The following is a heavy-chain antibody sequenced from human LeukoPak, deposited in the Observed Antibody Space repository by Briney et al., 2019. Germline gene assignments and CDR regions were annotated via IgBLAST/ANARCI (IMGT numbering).Heavy chain of an antibody. CDR2: ISTSGGRT. D-gene: IGHD1-26*01. V-gene: IGHV3-23*01. Sequence: GGSLRLSCAASGFTFSNYTMNWVRQAPGKGLEWVSVISTSGGRTYYADSVKGRFTISRDNSKNTLFLQMNSLRAEDTAVYYCAKRVGATTRAVDFWGQRTLVTVSS. J-gene: IGHJ4*02. CDR1: GFTFSNYT. CDR3: AKRVGATTRAVDF.